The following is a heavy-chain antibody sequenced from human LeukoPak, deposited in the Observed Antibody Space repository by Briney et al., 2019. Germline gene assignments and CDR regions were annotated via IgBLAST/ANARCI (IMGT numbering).Heavy chain of an antibody. Sequence: GGSLRLSCAASGFTFSSYSMNWVRQAPGKGLEWVSFISSSSSYIYYADSMKGRFTISRDNAKNSLYLQMNSLRAEDTAVYYCARGTLYYGSESYDYWGQGTLVAVSS. CDR2: ISSSSSYI. CDR3: ARGTLYYGSESYDY. CDR1: GFTFSSYS. V-gene: IGHV3-21*01. D-gene: IGHD3-10*01. J-gene: IGHJ4*02.